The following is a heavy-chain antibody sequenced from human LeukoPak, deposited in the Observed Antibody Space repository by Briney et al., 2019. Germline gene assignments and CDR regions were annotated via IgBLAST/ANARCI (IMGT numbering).Heavy chain of an antibody. J-gene: IGHJ4*02. CDR1: GGSISSSSYY. CDR3: ARAFDYGDRLDY. D-gene: IGHD4-17*01. V-gene: IGHV4-39*07. Sequence: SETLSLTCTVSGGSISSSSYYWSWIRQPPGKGLEWIGEINHSGSTNYNPSLKSRVTISVDTSKNQFSLKLSSVTAADTAVYYCARAFDYGDRLDYWGQGTLVTVSS. CDR2: INHSGST.